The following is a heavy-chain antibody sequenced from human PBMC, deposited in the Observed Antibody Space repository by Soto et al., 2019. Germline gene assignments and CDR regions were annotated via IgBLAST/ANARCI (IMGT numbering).Heavy chain of an antibody. CDR2: IYPGDSDA. V-gene: IGHV5-51*07. CDR3: ARHIGYCGKALCTKILYHAFDL. J-gene: IGHJ3*01. Sequence: ERLRSSSLGSEYSFPSHWIGWIHQMPGKGLEWVGLIYPGDSDARYSPSFQGRVPISADNSVSTAYLQWGSLQASDTAMYYCARHIGYCGKALCTKILYHAFDLWGKGPTV. D-gene: IGHD2-2*01. CDR1: EYSFPSHW.